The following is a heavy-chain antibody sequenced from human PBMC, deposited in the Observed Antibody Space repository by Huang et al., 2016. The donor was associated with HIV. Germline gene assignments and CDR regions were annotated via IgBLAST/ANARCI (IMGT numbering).Heavy chain of an antibody. CDR2: IYPGESDV. D-gene: IGHD2-21*02. V-gene: IGHV5-51*03. CDR1: GYSFTRQW. CDR3: ARPPTYSDDGGYYIDAFGV. Sequence: EVQLVQSGAEMKRPGESLKISCKVSGYSFTRQWIGWVRQMPGKGPEWMGIIYPGESDVKYSPTFQGQVTISADNSIITAYLQWKSLKVSDTAMYFCARPPTYSDDGGYYIDAFGVWGRGTMVTVS. J-gene: IGHJ3*01.